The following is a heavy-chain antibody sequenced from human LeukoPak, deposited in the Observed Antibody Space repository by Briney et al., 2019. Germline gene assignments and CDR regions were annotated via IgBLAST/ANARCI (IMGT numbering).Heavy chain of an antibody. V-gene: IGHV4-39*01. CDR3: ARLGYCSGGSCWPFDY. J-gene: IGHJ4*02. CDR2: IYHSGST. Sequence: SETLSLTCTVPGGSISSSSYYWGWIRQPPGKGLEWIGSIYHSGSTYYNPSLKSRVTISVDTSKNQFSLKLSSVTAADTAVYYCARLGYCSGGSCWPFDYWGQGTLVTVSS. D-gene: IGHD2-15*01. CDR1: GGSISSSSYY.